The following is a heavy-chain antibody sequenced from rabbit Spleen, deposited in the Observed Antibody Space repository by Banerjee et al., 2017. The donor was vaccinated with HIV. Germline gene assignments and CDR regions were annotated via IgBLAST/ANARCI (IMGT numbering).Heavy chain of an antibody. CDR2: IYADSSGST. V-gene: IGHV1S40*01. CDR1: GFSFSSNW. J-gene: IGHJ4*01. Sequence: QSLEESGGDLVKPGGTLTLTCTASGFSFSSNWICWVRQAPGKGLEWIACIYADSSGSTYYASWAKGRFTISKTSSTTVTLQMTTLTAADTATYFCARGSATMTMVIIGFYLTLWGPGTLVTVS. CDR3: ARGSATMTMVIIGFYLTL. D-gene: IGHD2-1*01.